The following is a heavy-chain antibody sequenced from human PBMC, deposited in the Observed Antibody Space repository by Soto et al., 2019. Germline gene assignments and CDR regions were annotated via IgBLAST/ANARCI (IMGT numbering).Heavy chain of an antibody. CDR3: ARVDTTDYYPRGAFEI. D-gene: IGHD3-22*01. J-gene: IGHJ3*02. V-gene: IGHV4-61*01. CDR2: IYYGGST. CDR1: GTSVASASFY. Sequence: PSETLSLTCTVSGTSVASASFYWTWIRQPPGKALEWIGYIYYGGSTNYNPSLKSRVTISADTSKNQFSLRLTSMTAADTAMYYCARVDTTDYYPRGAFEIWGQGTMVTGSS.